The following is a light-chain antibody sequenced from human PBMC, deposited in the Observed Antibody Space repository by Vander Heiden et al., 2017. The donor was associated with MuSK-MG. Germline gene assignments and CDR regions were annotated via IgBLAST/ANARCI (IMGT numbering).Light chain of an antibody. CDR1: QRLNSNY. CDR3: QQYGGSPRFT. J-gene: IGKJ3*01. Sequence: EIVVTQSPSTLSLSPGETAPLSFRASQRLNSNYLAAYQQKPGQAPRLLMYCASNRATGIPDRVSGSGSATDFTLTISRLEPEDFAVYYCQQYGGSPRFTFGPGTKVDFK. V-gene: IGKV3-20*01. CDR2: CAS.